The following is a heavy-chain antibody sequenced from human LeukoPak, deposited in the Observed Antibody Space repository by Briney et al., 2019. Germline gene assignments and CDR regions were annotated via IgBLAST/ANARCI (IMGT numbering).Heavy chain of an antibody. Sequence: PGGSLRLSCSASGFTFSTYAMHWVRQAPGKGLEYVSAISRNGGRTYYADSVKGRFTISRDNSKNTLSLQMNSLRAEDTAVYYCAKEYYVLLVYALGGSFDYWGRGTLVTVSS. CDR3: AKEYYVLLVYALGGSFDY. J-gene: IGHJ4*02. D-gene: IGHD2-8*02. CDR2: ISRNGGRT. V-gene: IGHV3-64*04. CDR1: GFTFSTYA.